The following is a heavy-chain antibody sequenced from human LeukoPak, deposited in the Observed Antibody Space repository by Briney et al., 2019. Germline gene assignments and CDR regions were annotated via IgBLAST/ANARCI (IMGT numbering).Heavy chain of an antibody. V-gene: IGHV3-21*01. J-gene: IGHJ4*02. D-gene: IGHD6-6*01. CDR3: ARSYSSSRGTFDY. Sequence: PGGSLRLSCAASGFTFSSYGMNWVRQAPGKGLEWDSSITSSSSYIYYADSVKGRFTISRDNAKNSLYLQMNNLRAEDTAVYYCARSYSSSRGTFDYWGQGTLVTVSS. CDR1: GFTFSSYG. CDR2: ITSSSSYI.